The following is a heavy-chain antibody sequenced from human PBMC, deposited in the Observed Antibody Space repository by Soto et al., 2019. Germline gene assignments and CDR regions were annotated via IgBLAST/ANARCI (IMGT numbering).Heavy chain of an antibody. CDR1: GFTFSHHW. CDR2: IKEDGSEK. D-gene: IGHD3-16*01. V-gene: IGHV3-7*03. Sequence: EMQVVQSGGGLVQPGGSLRLSCAASGFTFSHHWRSWVRQAPGKGLEWVAKIKEDGSEKNYADSVKGRFTISRDNAKNSLSLQMNSLRAEDTAMYYRARDGLPFALDIWGRGTMVTVFS. CDR3: ARDGLPFALDI. J-gene: IGHJ3*02.